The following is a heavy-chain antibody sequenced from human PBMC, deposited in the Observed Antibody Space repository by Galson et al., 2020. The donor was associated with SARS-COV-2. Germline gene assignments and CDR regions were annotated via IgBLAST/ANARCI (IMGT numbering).Heavy chain of an antibody. J-gene: IGHJ4*02. V-gene: IGHV4-30-4*01. CDR1: GDSINSDDFY. CDR2: IHSSGNT. Sequence: SETLSLTCTVSGDSINSDDFYWSWIRQTPGTGLEWIGDIHSSGNTYYNPSLMSRGTISVDTSKNQFSLRLSSVTAADTAVYFCARTSSTATREYYFDYWGQGTLVSVSS. CDR3: ARTSSTATREYYFDY. D-gene: IGHD4-17*01.